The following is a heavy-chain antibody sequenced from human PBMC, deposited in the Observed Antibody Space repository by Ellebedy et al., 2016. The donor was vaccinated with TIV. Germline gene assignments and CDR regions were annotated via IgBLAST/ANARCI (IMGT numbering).Heavy chain of an antibody. CDR1: GYSFPNYW. J-gene: IGHJ5*02. V-gene: IGHV5-51*01. D-gene: IGHD2-2*01. CDR3: ARNRGSSADFDP. CDR2: IYPGDSDT. Sequence: GESLKISCKGSGYSFPNYWIAWVRQMPGKGLEWMGIIYPGDSDTRYSPSFQGQVTISADKSISTAYLQLTSLTSEDTAVYYCARNRGSSADFDPWGQGSLVTVSS.